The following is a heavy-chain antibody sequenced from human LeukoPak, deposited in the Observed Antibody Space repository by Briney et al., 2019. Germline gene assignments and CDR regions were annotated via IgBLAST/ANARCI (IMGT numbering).Heavy chain of an antibody. J-gene: IGHJ4*02. V-gene: IGHV3-30*04. CDR2: ISYDGSNK. Sequence: GRSLRLSCAASGFTFSSYAMHWVRQAPGKGLEWVAVISYDGSNKYYADSVKGRFTISRDNSKNTLYLQMNSLRAEDTAVYYCAKDLGRGYGAFDYWGQGTLVTVSS. D-gene: IGHD3-16*01. CDR3: AKDLGRGYGAFDY. CDR1: GFTFSSYA.